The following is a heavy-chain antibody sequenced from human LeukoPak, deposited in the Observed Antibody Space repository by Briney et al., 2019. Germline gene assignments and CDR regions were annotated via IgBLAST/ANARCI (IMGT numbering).Heavy chain of an antibody. CDR2: IKNDGSER. D-gene: IGHD3-10*01. J-gene: IGHJ4*02. V-gene: IGHV3-7*01. CDR1: GFTFSSYW. Sequence: GGSLRLSCAASGFTFSSYWMSWVRQAPGKGLEWVASIKNDGSERYYVDSVRGRYTISRDNTKNSLFLQMSSLRAEDTAVYYCATNRWFGEPDYWGQGTLVTVSS. CDR3: ATNRWFGEPDY.